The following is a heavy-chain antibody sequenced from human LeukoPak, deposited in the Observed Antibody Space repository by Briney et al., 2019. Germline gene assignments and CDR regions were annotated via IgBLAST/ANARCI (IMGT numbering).Heavy chain of an antibody. D-gene: IGHD3-10*01. CDR2: IRYDGSNK. Sequence: PGGPLRLSCAALDFPSSSFGLTWARKAPGKGLEWVAFIRYDGSNKYYADSVKGRFTISRDNSKNTLYLQMNSLRAEDTAVYYCAKDQFDYMDVWGKGTTVTVSS. CDR1: DFPSSSFG. J-gene: IGHJ6*03. CDR3: AKDQFDYMDV. V-gene: IGHV3-30*02.